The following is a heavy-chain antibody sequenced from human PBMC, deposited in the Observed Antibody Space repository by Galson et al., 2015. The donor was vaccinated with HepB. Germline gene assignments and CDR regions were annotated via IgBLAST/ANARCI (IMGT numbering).Heavy chain of an antibody. CDR3: ARLGYCSSTSCYGQSWFDP. CDR2: ISAYNGNT. V-gene: IGHV1-18*04. D-gene: IGHD2-2*01. CDR1: GYTFTSYG. Sequence: SVKVSCKASGYTFTSYGISWVRQAPGQGLEWMGWISAYNGNTNYAQKLQGRVTMTTDTSTSTAYMELRSLRSDDTAVYYCARLGYCSSTSCYGQSWFDPWGQGTLVTVSS. J-gene: IGHJ5*02.